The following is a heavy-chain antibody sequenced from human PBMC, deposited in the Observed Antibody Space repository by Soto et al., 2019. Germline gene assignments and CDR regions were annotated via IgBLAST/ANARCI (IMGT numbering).Heavy chain of an antibody. CDR3: ARVGASYCSGGSCSSRGYYYYYGMDV. CDR1: GFTFSSYW. Sequence: EVQLVESGGGLVQPGGSLRLSCAASGFTFSSYWMHWVRQAPGKGLVWVSRINSDGSSTSYADSVKGRFTISRDNDKNTLYLQMNSLRAEDTAVYYCARVGASYCSGGSCSSRGYYYYYGMDVWGQGTTVTVSS. D-gene: IGHD2-15*01. CDR2: INSDGSST. V-gene: IGHV3-74*01. J-gene: IGHJ6*02.